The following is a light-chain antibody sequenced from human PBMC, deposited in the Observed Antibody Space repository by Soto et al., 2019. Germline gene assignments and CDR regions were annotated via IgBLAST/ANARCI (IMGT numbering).Light chain of an antibody. V-gene: IGKV3-11*01. Sequence: EIVCTQSQATLSSSPGETATLPCMASQYLGTRLAWYQHKPGQAPRLLIYYTSNRDTGIPARFSGSGSGTDFTLTINSLAPEDFAIYYCHQRQSWPRTFGQGTKVEI. J-gene: IGKJ1*01. CDR3: HQRQSWPRT. CDR2: YTS. CDR1: QYLGTR.